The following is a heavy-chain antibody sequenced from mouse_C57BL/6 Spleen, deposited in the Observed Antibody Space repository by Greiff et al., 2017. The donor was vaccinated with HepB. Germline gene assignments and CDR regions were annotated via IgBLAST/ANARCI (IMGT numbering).Heavy chain of an antibody. CDR3: ARKGTTVVVQDWYFDV. V-gene: IGHV1-63*01. CDR1: GYTFTNYW. CDR2: IYPGGGYT. J-gene: IGHJ1*03. Sequence: QVQLQQSGAELVRPGTSVKMSCKASGYTFTNYWIGWAKQRPGHGLEWIGDIYPGGGYTNYNEKFKGKATLTAEKSSSTAYMQLSSLTSEDSAVYFCARKGTTVVVQDWYFDVWGTGTTVTVSS. D-gene: IGHD1-1*01.